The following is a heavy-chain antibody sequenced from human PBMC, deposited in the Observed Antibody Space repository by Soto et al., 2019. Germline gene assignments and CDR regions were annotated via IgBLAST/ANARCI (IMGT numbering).Heavy chain of an antibody. J-gene: IGHJ5*02. D-gene: IGHD2-15*01. V-gene: IGHV5-51*01. Sequence: WDSLKISCRTSGYRFTSYWIAWVRQMPGKGLEWMGIIFPSDSDTRYSPSFQGQVTISADRSTSTVFLQWASLKASDTAVYFCARIDKSGPLNWFDPWGQGTLVTVSS. CDR3: ARIDKSGPLNWFDP. CDR1: GYRFTSYW. CDR2: IFPSDSDT.